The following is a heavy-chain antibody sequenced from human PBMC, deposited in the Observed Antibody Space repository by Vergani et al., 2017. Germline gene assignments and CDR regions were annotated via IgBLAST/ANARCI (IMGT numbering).Heavy chain of an antibody. CDR3: TTGEDYYDSSGYYH. V-gene: IGHV3-15*01. CDR2: IKSKTDGGTT. Sequence: EVQLVESGGGLVKPGGSLRLSCAASGFTFSNAWMSWVRQAPGKGLEWVGRIKSKTDGGTTDYAAPVKGRFTISRDDSKNTLYLKMNSLKTEDTAVYYCTTGEDYYDSSGYYHWGQGTLVTVSS. D-gene: IGHD3-22*01. CDR1: GFTFSNAW. J-gene: IGHJ5*02.